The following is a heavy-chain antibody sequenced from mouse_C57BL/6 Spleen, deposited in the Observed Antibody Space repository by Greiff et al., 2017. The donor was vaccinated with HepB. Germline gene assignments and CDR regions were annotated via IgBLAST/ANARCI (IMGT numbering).Heavy chain of an antibody. CDR2: IYPSATET. CDR1: GFTFTSYC. Sequence: VQLLQPGAALVRPGSSVNLSCPASGFTFTSYCLHLFLQSPLQGLEWIGNIYPSATETHYNQKFKDKATLTVDKSSSTAYLQLSSLTSENSAVYYCARVDYYGSSAWFAYWGQGTLVTVSA. CDR3: ARVDYYGSSAWFAY. J-gene: IGHJ3*01. D-gene: IGHD1-1*01. V-gene: IGHV1-52*01.